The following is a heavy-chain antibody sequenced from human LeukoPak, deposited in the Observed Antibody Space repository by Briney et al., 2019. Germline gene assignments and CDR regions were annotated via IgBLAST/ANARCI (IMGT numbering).Heavy chain of an antibody. CDR1: GGSISSHY. Sequence: PSETLSLTGTVSGGSISSHYWSWIRQPAGRGLEWIGRISTIESTNYNPSLKSRVTMSVDTSKNKLSLKLSSVTAADTAVYYCARGSSSDYWGQGTLVTVSS. CDR2: ISTIEST. D-gene: IGHD6-13*01. CDR3: ARGSSSDY. V-gene: IGHV4-4*07. J-gene: IGHJ4*02.